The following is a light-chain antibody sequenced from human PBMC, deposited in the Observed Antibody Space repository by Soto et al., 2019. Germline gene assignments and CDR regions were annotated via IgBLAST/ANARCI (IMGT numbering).Light chain of an antibody. Sequence: EIVMTQSPATLSVSPGERVTLSCRASQSVSSNLAWYQQKPGQAPRLLIYGASTRATGVPARFSGSGSGTEFTLTISSLQSEDFAVYYCQPYSKWPLTFGGGTKVEIK. CDR1: QSVSSN. V-gene: IGKV3-15*01. CDR2: GAS. J-gene: IGKJ4*01. CDR3: QPYSKWPLT.